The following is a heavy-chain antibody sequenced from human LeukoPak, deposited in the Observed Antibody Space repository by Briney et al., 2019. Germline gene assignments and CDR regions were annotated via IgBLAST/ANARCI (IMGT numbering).Heavy chain of an antibody. CDR1: GFTFSSYG. D-gene: IGHD6-13*01. CDR2: IRYDGSNK. V-gene: IGHV3-30*02. CDR3: AKGPKQLVLVRGYYFDD. Sequence: QPGGSLRLSCAASGFTFSSYGMHWVRQAPGKGLEWVAFIRYDGSNKYYADSVKGRFTISRDNSKNTLYLQMNSLRIEDTAVFYCAKGPKQLVLVRGYYFDDWGQGTLVTVSS. J-gene: IGHJ4*02.